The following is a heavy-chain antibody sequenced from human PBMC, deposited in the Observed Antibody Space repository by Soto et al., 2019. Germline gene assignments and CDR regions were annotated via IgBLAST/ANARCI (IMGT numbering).Heavy chain of an antibody. J-gene: IGHJ4*02. CDR3: ATEPVGTYYDFWSGYYSLGY. V-gene: IGHV1-24*01. CDR1: GYTLTELS. Sequence: ASVKVSCKVSGYTLTELSMHWVRQAPGKGLEWMGGFDPEDGETIYAQKFQGRVTMTEDTSTDTAYMELSSLRSEDTAVYYCATEPVGTYYDFWSGYYSLGYWGQGTLVTVS. D-gene: IGHD3-3*01. CDR2: FDPEDGET.